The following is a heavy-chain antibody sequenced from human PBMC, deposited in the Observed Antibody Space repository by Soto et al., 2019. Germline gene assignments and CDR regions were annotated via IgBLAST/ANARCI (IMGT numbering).Heavy chain of an antibody. CDR2: IIPIFGTA. Sequence: SVKVSCKASGYTFTSYGISWVRQAPGQGLEWMGGIIPIFGTANYAQKFQGRVTITADESTSTAYMELSSLRSEDTAVYYCARENPYYYGSGSYYSGPWGQGTLVTSPQ. V-gene: IGHV1-69*13. D-gene: IGHD3-10*01. CDR3: ARENPYYYGSGSYYSGP. CDR1: GYTFTSYG. J-gene: IGHJ5*02.